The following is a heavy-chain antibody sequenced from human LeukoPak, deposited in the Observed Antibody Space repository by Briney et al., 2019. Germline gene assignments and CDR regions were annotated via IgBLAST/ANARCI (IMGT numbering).Heavy chain of an antibody. CDR3: AKEAQRYFDWSNWFDP. J-gene: IGHJ5*02. V-gene: IGHV3-30*18. CDR2: ISYDGSNK. CDR1: GFTFSSYG. Sequence: GGSLRLSCAASGFTFSSYGMHWVRQAPGKGLGWVAVISYDGSNKYYADSVKGRFTISRDNSKNTLYLQMNSLRAEDTAVYYCAKEAQRYFDWSNWFDPWGQGTLVTVSS. D-gene: IGHD3-9*01.